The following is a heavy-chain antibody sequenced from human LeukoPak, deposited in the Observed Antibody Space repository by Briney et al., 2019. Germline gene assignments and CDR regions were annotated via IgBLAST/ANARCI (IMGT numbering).Heavy chain of an antibody. CDR3: ARHFGVITKGVYYYYGIDV. CDR1: GFTVSTNY. Sequence: GGSLRLSCAASGFTVSTNYMSWVRQAPGEGLEWVSVIYSGGSTYYADSVKGRFTISRDNSKNTLYLQMNSLRAEDTAVYYCARHFGVITKGVYYYYGIDVWGQGTTVTVSS. V-gene: IGHV3-66*04. D-gene: IGHD3-3*01. J-gene: IGHJ6*02. CDR2: IYSGGST.